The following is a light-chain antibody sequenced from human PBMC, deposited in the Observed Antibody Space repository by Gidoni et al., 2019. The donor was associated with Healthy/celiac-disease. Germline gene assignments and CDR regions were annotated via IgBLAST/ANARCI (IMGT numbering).Light chain of an antibody. CDR2: LGT. J-gene: IGKJ2*01. Sequence: IVMSQSPLPLPVTPGEPASLPCRSSPSRLHSNGYNYLDWYLQKPGQSPQLLNCLGTIRASRVPNRFSSSGSGTDFTLKSSREEAEDVGDYCCMQAIQTPYTFGQGTKLEIK. CDR3: MQAIQTPYT. V-gene: IGKV2-28*01. CDR1: PSRLHSNGYNY.